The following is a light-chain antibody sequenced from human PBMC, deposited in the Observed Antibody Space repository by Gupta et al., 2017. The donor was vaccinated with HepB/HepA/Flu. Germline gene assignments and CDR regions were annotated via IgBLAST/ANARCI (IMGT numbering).Light chain of an antibody. CDR3: QHRVNWPPA. CDR1: RSVGTS. V-gene: IGKV3-11*01. J-gene: IGKJ2*01. Sequence: EIVLTQSPATLSLSPGERATLSCRASRSVGTSLAWYLHKPGQAPKLLIYDASNRAAGIPARFSGGGSGTDFTLTIRNLEPEDFALYYCQHRVNWPPAFGQGTKLEIK. CDR2: DAS.